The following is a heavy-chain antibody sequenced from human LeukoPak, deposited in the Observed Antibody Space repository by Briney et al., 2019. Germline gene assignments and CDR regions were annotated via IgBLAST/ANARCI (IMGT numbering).Heavy chain of an antibody. Sequence: PGGSLRLSCAASGFTFSSYSLNWVRQAPGKGLEWVSSINSRSNHIYYAVSVKGRFTISRDNAKNALYLQMNSLRAEDTAVYYCTSRGINYYDSGGFTYWGQGTLVTVSS. CDR1: GFTFSSYS. CDR2: INSRSNHI. D-gene: IGHD3-22*01. J-gene: IGHJ4*02. CDR3: TSRGINYYDSGGFTY. V-gene: IGHV3-21*01.